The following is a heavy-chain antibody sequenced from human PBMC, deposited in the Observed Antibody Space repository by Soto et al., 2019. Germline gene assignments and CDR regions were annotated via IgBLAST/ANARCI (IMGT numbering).Heavy chain of an antibody. D-gene: IGHD3-22*01. J-gene: IGHJ4*02. CDR2: SSYSGST. CDR1: GGSVTSDSYF. Sequence: QVQLQESGPGLVKPSETLSLTCTVSGGSVTSDSYFWSWIRQPPGKGLEWLGYSSYSGSTNYNPSLKSRVSLPVVTTKNQFSLELTSAIAADTAMYSCARAPSKVGDSSGWYCYFDSWGQGTQVTVSS. V-gene: IGHV4-61*01. CDR3: ARAPSKVGDSSGWYCYFDS.